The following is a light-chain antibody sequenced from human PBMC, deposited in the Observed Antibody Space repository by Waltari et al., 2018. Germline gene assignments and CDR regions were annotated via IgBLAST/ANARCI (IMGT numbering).Light chain of an antibody. CDR2: YAN. V-gene: IGKV1-13*02. CDR3: QQGNSYPWT. CDR1: QGISSY. Sequence: IQMSQSPSPLSASVGDRVTLTCRASQGISSYLNWYQQKPGKAPKLLIYYANSLASGVPSRFSGSGSGTEFTLTISSLQPEDFATYYCQQGNSYPWTFGQGTKVEIK. J-gene: IGKJ1*01.